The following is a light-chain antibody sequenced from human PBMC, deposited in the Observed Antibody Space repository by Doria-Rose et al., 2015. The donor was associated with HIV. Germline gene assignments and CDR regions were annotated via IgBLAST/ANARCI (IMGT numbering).Light chain of an antibody. CDR3: QQYYDTPS. CDR1: QSLLYTSKHY. J-gene: IGKJ3*01. Sequence: DIRVTQSPESLGMSLGERATLNCKSNQSLLYTSKHYLAWYQQKPGQPPKLLIYWASTRQSGLPARFSGSGSETDFTLTISSLEAEDVAVYYCQQYYDTPSFGPGTTVDIK. CDR2: WAS. V-gene: IGKV4-1*01.